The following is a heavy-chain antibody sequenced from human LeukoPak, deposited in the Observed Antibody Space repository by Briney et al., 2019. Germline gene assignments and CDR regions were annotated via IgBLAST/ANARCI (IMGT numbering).Heavy chain of an antibody. V-gene: IGHV1-46*01. CDR2: INPSGGST. J-gene: IGHJ4*02. CDR1: GYTFTSYY. D-gene: IGHD3-9*01. CDR3: AREEVLRYFDWLTAYHTNYFDY. Sequence: ASVKVSCKASGYTFTSYYMHWVRQAPGQGLEWMGIINPSGGSTSYAQKFQGRVTMTRDTSISTAYMELSRLRSDDTAVYYCAREEVLRYFDWLTAYHTNYFDYWGQGTLVTVSS.